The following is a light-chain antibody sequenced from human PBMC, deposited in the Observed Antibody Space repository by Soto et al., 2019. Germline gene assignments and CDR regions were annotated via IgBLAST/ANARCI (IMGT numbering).Light chain of an antibody. CDR2: DVS. J-gene: IGLJ1*01. V-gene: IGLV2-14*01. Sequence: QSALTQPASVSGSPGQSITISCTGTSSDVGGYNYVSWYQQHPGKAPKFMIYDVSNRPSGVSNRFSGSKSGNTASLTISGRQAEDEADYYGSSYTTSNTRQIVFGTGTKLTVL. CDR3: SSYTTSNTRQIV. CDR1: SSDVGGYNY.